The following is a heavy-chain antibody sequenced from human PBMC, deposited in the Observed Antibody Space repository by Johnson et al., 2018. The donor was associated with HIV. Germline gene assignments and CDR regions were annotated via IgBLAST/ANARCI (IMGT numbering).Heavy chain of an antibody. CDR2: VTYGGSKK. CDR1: GFTFSNYA. V-gene: IGHV3-30*03. D-gene: IGHD6-13*01. J-gene: IGHJ3*02. CDR3: AREAIAAADSNAFDI. Sequence: QVQLVESGGGVVQPGKSLRLSCAASGFTFSNYAIHWVRQAPGKGLEWVAFVTYGGSKKYYADSVKGRFTISRDNSKNTLYLQMNSLRAEDTALYYCAREAIAAADSNAFDIWGQGTMVTVSS.